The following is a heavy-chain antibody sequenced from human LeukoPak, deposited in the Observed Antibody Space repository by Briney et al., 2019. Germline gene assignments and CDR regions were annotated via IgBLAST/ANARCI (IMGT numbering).Heavy chain of an antibody. V-gene: IGHV3-48*01. CDR2: ISGTSSLI. Sequence: PGGSLRLSCAASGFTFSTYSMNWVRQAPGKGLEWVSYISGTSSLIYYADSVKGRFTISRDNAKSSLYLQMNSLRAEDTAIYYCAKDDALFTTAIITEDYWGQGTLVTVSS. D-gene: IGHD2-21*02. J-gene: IGHJ4*02. CDR1: GFTFSTYS. CDR3: AKDDALFTTAIITEDY.